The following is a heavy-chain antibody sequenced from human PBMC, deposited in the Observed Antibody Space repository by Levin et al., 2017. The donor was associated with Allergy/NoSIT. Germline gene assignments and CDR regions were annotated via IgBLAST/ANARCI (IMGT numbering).Heavy chain of an antibody. CDR3: ARNTSPWGAHDAFDI. V-gene: IGHV4-38-2*01. J-gene: IGHJ3*02. CDR1: GYSISSGYY. D-gene: IGHD2-2*01. Sequence: SETLSLTCAVSGYSISSGYYWGWIRQPPGKGLEWLGSIYHIGSTYYNPSLKSRVTISLDTSKNQFSLKLTSVTAADTAVYYCARNTSPWGAHDAFDIWGQGTMVTVSS. CDR2: IYHIGST.